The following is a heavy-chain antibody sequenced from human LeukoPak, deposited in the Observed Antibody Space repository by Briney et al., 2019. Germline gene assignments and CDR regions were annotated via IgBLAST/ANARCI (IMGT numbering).Heavy chain of an antibody. CDR1: GFTVSSNY. J-gene: IGHJ3*02. V-gene: IGHV3-53*01. Sequence: GGSLRLSCAASGFTVSSNYMTWVRQAPGKGLEWVSVLYSGGRTYYADSVKGRFTISRDNSKNTLYLQMNSLRAEDTAVYYCTRLLSETGSYPQGGFDIWGQGTMVIVSS. CDR3: TRLLSETGSYPQGGFDI. D-gene: IGHD1-26*01. CDR2: LYSGGRT.